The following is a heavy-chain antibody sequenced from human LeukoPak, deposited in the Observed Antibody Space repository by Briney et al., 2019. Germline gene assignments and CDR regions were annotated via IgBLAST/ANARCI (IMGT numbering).Heavy chain of an antibody. CDR3: AREVAGGGKIDY. V-gene: IGHV4-59*01. CDR1: GGSISSYY. D-gene: IGHD4-23*01. Sequence: KTSETLSLICTVSGGSISSYYWSWIRQPPGKGLEWIGYIYSSGSTNYNPSLKRRVTISVDTSNNQFSLKLSSVTAADTAVYYCAREVAGGGKIDYWGQGTLVTVSS. J-gene: IGHJ4*02. CDR2: IYSSGST.